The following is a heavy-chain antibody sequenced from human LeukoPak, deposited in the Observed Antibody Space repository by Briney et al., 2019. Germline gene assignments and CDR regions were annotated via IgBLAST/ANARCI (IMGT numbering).Heavy chain of an antibody. CDR1: GDSINSYY. CDR2: IYYSGST. CDR3: ATSYYGSGSYGRSDY. J-gene: IGHJ4*02. V-gene: IGHV4-59*01. Sequence: PSETLSLTCTVSGDSINSYYWSWLRQPPGKGRAWIGYIYYSGSTDYNPSLKSRVTISVDTSKNQFSLKLSSVTAADTAVYYCATSYYGSGSYGRSDYWGQGTLVTVSS. D-gene: IGHD3-10*01.